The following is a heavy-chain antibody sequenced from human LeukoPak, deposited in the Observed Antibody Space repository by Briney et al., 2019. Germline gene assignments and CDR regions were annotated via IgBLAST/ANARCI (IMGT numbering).Heavy chain of an antibody. J-gene: IGHJ4*02. V-gene: IGHV3-21*01. CDR3: ARDSPYCTSSDCYLDY. Sequence: GGSLRLSCAVSGFTFNTYTMSWVRQAPGKGLEWVSSIESSSSYIYYTDSVKGRFTISRDNAKNSLFLQMNSLRAEDTAVYYCARDSPYCTSSDCYLDYWGQGTLVTASS. CDR2: IESSSSYI. D-gene: IGHD2-2*01. CDR1: GFTFNTYT.